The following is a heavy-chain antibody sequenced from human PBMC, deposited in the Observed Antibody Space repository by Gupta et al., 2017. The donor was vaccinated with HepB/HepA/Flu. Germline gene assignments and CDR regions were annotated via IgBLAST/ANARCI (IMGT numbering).Heavy chain of an antibody. CDR2: IYYSGST. Sequence: QVQLQESGPGLVKPSETLSLTCTVSGGSISSYYRSWIRQPPGKGLEWIGYIYYSGSTNYNPSLKSRVTISVDTSKNQFSLKLSSVTAADTAVYYCARYFGVARYGMDVWGQGTTVTVSS. D-gene: IGHD3-3*01. CDR3: ARYFGVARYGMDV. J-gene: IGHJ6*02. V-gene: IGHV4-59*01. CDR1: GGSISSYY.